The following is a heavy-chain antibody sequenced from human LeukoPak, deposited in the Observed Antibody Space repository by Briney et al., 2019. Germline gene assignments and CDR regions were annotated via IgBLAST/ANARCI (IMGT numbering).Heavy chain of an antibody. V-gene: IGHV3-53*01. CDR2: IYSGGST. J-gene: IGHJ4*02. Sequence: PGGSLRLSCAASGFTVSSNYMSWVRQAPGKGLEWVSVIYSGGSTYYADSVKGRFTISRDNSKNTLYLQMNSLRAEDTAVYYCASDYGDRGYYFDYWGQGTLVTVSS. CDR1: GFTVSSNY. D-gene: IGHD4-17*01. CDR3: ASDYGDRGYYFDY.